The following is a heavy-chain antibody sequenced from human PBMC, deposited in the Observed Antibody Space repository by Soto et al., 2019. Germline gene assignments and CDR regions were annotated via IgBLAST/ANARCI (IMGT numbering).Heavy chain of an antibody. CDR3: GGSGPAYYSGYEPTVDY. Sequence: QVQLVQSGAEVKKPGSSVKVSCKASGGTFSSYTISWVRQAPGQGLEWMGRIIPILGIANYAQKFKGRGTITAIKSTSTTYLGLRSLRAADTAVYYCGGSGPAYYSGYEPTVDYWGQGTLVTVSS. CDR2: IIPILGIA. D-gene: IGHD5-12*01. CDR1: GGTFSSYT. J-gene: IGHJ4*02. V-gene: IGHV1-69*02.